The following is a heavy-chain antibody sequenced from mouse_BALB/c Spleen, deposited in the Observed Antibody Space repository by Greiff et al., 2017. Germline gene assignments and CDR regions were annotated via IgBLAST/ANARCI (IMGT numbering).Heavy chain of an antibody. CDR2: IDPANGNT. Sequence: EVQLQQSGAELVKPGASVKLSCTASGFNIKDTYMHWVTQRPEQGLEWIGRIDPANGNTKYDPKFQGKATITADTSSNTAYLQLSSLTSEDTAVYYCAILGRWYFDVWGAGTTVTVSS. D-gene: IGHD4-1*01. J-gene: IGHJ1*01. CDR3: AILGRWYFDV. CDR1: GFNIKDTY. V-gene: IGHV14-3*02.